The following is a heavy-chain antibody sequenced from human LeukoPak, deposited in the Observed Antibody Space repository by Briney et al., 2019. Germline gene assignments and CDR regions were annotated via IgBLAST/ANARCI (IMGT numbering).Heavy chain of an antibody. CDR2: IYYSGST. D-gene: IGHD6-19*01. J-gene: IGHJ4*02. CDR3: ARSRVAGLIDY. Sequence: SETLSLTCTVSGGSVSSGTYYWSWIRQPPGTGLEWIGYIYYSGSTNYNPSLKSRVTISVDTYKNQFSLKLSSVTAADTAVYYCARSRVAGLIDYWGQGTLVTVSS. V-gene: IGHV4-61*01. CDR1: GGSVSSGTYY.